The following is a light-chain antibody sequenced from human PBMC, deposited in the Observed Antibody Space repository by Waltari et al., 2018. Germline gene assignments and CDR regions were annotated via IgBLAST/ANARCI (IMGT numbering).Light chain of an antibody. CDR1: SNNVGNQG. Sequence: QAGLSQPPSVSKALRQTATLTCTGNSNNVGNQGAARLQQHRDLPPKLLSYRNNNRPSGISERFSASRSGNTASLTITGLQPEDEADYYCSAWDSNLVAVVFGGGTKLTVL. J-gene: IGLJ3*02. CDR2: RNN. CDR3: SAWDSNLVAVV. V-gene: IGLV10-54*04.